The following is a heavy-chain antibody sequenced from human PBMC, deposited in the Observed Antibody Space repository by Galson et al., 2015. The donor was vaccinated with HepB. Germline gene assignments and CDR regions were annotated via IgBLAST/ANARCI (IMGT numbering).Heavy chain of an antibody. Sequence: SLRLSCAASGFNFNSYTMHWVRQAPGKGLDYVSAISNSGGSTYYADSVKGRFTISRDNSKNTLFLQVSSLRPEDTAVFYCVKGYSGSHLTAFHIWGQGTMVTVSS. CDR3: VKGYSGSHLTAFHI. J-gene: IGHJ3*02. V-gene: IGHV3-64D*06. D-gene: IGHD1-26*01. CDR1: GFNFNSYT. CDR2: ISNSGGST.